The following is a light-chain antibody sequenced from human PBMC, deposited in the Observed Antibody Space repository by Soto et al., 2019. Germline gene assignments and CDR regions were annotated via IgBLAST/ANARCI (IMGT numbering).Light chain of an antibody. Sequence: EIVLTQSPATLSLSLGERATLSCRASQSVSSYLAWYQQKPGQAPRLLIYDASNRATGIPARFSGSGSGTDFTLTISSLEPEDFAVYYCQQRSNPITFGQGTRLEIK. CDR1: QSVSSY. CDR2: DAS. CDR3: QQRSNPIT. J-gene: IGKJ5*01. V-gene: IGKV3-11*01.